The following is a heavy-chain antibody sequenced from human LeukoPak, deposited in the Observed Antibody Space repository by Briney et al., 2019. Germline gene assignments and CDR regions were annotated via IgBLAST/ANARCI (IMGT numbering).Heavy chain of an antibody. V-gene: IGHV5-51*01. CDR3: ARLGLTPYYYDYLDF. D-gene: IGHD1-14*01. J-gene: IGHJ6*03. CDR2: IYPGDSDT. Sequence: GESLKISCKGSGYSFTSYWIGWVRQMPGKGLEWMGIIYPGDSDTRYSPSFQGQVTISADKSISTAYLQWSSLKASDTAMYYCARLGLTPYYYDYLDFWGTGTTVTVSS. CDR1: GYSFTSYW.